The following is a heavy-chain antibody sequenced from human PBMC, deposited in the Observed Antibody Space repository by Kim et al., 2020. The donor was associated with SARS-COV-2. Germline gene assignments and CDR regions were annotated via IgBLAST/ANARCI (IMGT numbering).Heavy chain of an antibody. CDR3: ARPYYYGSGSLWYYFDY. J-gene: IGHJ4*02. D-gene: IGHD3-10*01. CDR2: ISAYNGNT. V-gene: IGHV1-18*01. Sequence: WMGWISAYNGNTNYAQKLQGRVTMTTDTSTSTAYMELRSLRSDDTAVYYCARPYYYGSGSLWYYFDYWGQGTLVTVSS.